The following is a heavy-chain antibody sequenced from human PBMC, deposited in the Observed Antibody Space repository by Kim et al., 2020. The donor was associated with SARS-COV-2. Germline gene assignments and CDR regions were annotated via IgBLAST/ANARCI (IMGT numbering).Heavy chain of an antibody. Sequence: SETLSLTCTVSGGSVSSGSYYWSWIRQPPGKGLEWIGYIYYSGSTNYNPSLKSRVTISVDTSKNQFSLKLSSVTAADTAVYYCARDLFPVRYWYFDLWGRGTLVTVSS. J-gene: IGHJ2*01. CDR2: IYYSGST. D-gene: IGHD1-1*01. V-gene: IGHV4-61*01. CDR1: GGSVSSGSYY. CDR3: ARDLFPVRYWYFDL.